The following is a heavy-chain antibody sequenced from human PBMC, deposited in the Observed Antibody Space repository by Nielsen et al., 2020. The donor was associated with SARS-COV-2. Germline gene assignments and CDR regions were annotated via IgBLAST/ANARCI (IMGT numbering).Heavy chain of an antibody. J-gene: IGHJ4*02. D-gene: IGHD6-13*01. CDR2: ISYDGSNK. CDR1: GFTFSSYG. CDR3: AKLEGKAA. Sequence: GGSLRLSCAASGFTFSSYGMHWVRQAPGKGLEWVAVISYDGSNKYYADSVKGRFTISRDNSKNTLYLQMNSLRAEDTAVYYCAKLEGKAAGGQGTLVTVSS. V-gene: IGHV3-30*18.